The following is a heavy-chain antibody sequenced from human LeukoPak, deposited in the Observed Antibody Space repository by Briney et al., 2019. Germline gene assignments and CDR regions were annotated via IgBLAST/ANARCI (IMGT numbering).Heavy chain of an antibody. D-gene: IGHD3-10*01. CDR1: GGSISSYY. Sequence: KASETLSLTCTVSGGSISSYYWSWIRQPAGEGLEWIGYSHSSGSTNYNPSLKGRVTMTLDMSKNQVSLRLTSVTAADTAVYYCTRVCSSCRGSFDLWGQGTMVTASS. J-gene: IGHJ3*01. CDR3: TRVCSSCRGSFDL. CDR2: SHSSGST. V-gene: IGHV4-4*07.